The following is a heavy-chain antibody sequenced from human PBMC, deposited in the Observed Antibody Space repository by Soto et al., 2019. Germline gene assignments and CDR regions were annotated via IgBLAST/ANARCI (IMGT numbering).Heavy chain of an antibody. D-gene: IGHD3-22*01. CDR3: ARGGDDSSGYYPSFDY. V-gene: IGHV4-30-2*01. J-gene: IGHJ4*02. CDR2: IYHSGST. CDR1: GGSLSSDGYS. Sequence: ASGTLSLTSAVSGGSLSSDGYSWSWIRQPPGKGLEWIGYIYHSGSTYYNPSLKSRVTISVDRSKNQFSLKLSSVTAADTAVYYCARGGDDSSGYYPSFDYWGQGTLVTVSS.